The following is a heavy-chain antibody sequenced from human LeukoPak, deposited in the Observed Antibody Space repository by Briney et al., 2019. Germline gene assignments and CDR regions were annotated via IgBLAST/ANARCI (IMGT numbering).Heavy chain of an antibody. D-gene: IGHD2-21*02. J-gene: IGHJ3*02. CDR2: IYTSGST. Sequence: PSETLSLTCTVSGGSISSYYWSWIRQPAGKGLEWIGRIYTSGSTNYNPSLKSRVTISVDTSKNQFSLKLSSVTAADTAVYYCARDPYCGGDCYEAFDIWGQGTMVTVSS. CDR1: GGSISSYY. CDR3: ARDPYCGGDCYEAFDI. V-gene: IGHV4-4*07.